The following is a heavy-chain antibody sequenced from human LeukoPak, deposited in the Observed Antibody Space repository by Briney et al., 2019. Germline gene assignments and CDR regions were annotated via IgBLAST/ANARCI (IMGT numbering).Heavy chain of an antibody. CDR1: GGSISSSSYY. D-gene: IGHD6-6*01. J-gene: IGHJ3*02. CDR2: IYYSGST. Sequence: PSETLSLTCTVSGGSISSSSYYWGWIRQPPGKGLEWIGSIYYSGSTYYNPSLKSRVTISVDTSKNQFSLKLSSVTAADTAVYYCARGVAALGTDAFDIWGQGTMVTVSS. CDR3: ARGVAALGTDAFDI. V-gene: IGHV4-39*01.